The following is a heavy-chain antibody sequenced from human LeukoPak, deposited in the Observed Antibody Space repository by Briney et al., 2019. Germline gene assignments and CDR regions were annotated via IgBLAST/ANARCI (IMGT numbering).Heavy chain of an antibody. CDR3: AIRLYCSSTSCYDY. J-gene: IGHJ4*02. CDR1: GYTFTSYG. CDR2: ISAYNGNT. V-gene: IGHV1-18*01. Sequence: ASVKVSFKASGYTFTSYGISWVRQAPGQGLEWMRWISAYNGNTNYAQKLQGRVTMTTDTSTSTAYVELRSLRSDDTAVYYCAIRLYCSSTSCYDYWGQGTLVTVSS. D-gene: IGHD2-2*01.